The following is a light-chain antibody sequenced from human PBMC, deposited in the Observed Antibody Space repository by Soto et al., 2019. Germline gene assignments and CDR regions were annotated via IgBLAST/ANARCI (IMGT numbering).Light chain of an antibody. J-gene: IGKJ2*01. Sequence: EIVLTQSPGTLSLSPGERATLSCRASQDISNYLAWYQHKPGQAPRLLISDASKRASGVPARFSGSGSGTDFTLTISSLEPEDFAVYYCQQYGSSPPYTFGQGTKLEIK. CDR1: QDISNY. CDR3: QQYGSSPPYT. V-gene: IGKV3-11*01. CDR2: DAS.